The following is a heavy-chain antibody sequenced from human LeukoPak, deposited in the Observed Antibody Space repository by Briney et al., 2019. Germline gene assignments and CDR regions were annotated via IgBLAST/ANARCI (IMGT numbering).Heavy chain of an antibody. CDR1: GFTFSAYN. Sequence: NAGGSLRLSCVTSGFTFSAYNMNWVRQAPGKGLEWVSCISSSSNYIYYADSVKGRFTISGDNAKNSLYLQMNSLRAEDTAVYYCARDEGVSFDYWGQGTLVTVSS. J-gene: IGHJ4*02. CDR2: ISSSSNYI. CDR3: ARDEGVSFDY. V-gene: IGHV3-21*01.